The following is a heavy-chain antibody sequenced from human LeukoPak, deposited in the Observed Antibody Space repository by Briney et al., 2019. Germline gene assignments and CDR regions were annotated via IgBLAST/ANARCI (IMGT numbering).Heavy chain of an antibody. CDR3: ARDGAAAGPDRAGFDY. V-gene: IGHV3-11*05. CDR2: ISGNTLYT. Sequence: GGSLRLSCAASGFTFSDYYMSWIRQAPGKGLEWVSYISGNTLYTNYADSVKGRFTISRDNAKNSLYLQMNSLRAEETAVYYCARDGAAAGPDRAGFDYWGQGTLVTVSS. CDR1: GFTFSDYY. J-gene: IGHJ4*02. D-gene: IGHD6-13*01.